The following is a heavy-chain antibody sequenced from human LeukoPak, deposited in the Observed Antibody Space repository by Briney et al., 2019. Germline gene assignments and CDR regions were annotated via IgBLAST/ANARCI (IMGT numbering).Heavy chain of an antibody. CDR3: ARTRGYSYGGWFDP. J-gene: IGHJ5*02. Sequence: ASVKVSCKASGYTFTGYYMHWVRQAPGQGLEWMGWINPNSGGTNYAQKFQGRVTMTRDTSISTAYMELSRLRSDDTAVYYCARTRGYSYGGWFDPWGQGTLVTVSS. CDR2: INPNSGGT. D-gene: IGHD5-18*01. V-gene: IGHV1-2*02. CDR1: GYTFTGYY.